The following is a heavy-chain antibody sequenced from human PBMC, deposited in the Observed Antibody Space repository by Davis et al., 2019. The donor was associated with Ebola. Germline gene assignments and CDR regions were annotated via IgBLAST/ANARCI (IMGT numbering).Heavy chain of an antibody. Sequence: AASVKVSCKASGYTFTSYAMHWVRQAPGQRLEWMGWINAGNGNTKYSQKLQGRVTMTTDTSTSTAYMELRSLRSDDTAVYYCGRAAADIYYYGMDVWGQGTTVTVSS. V-gene: IGHV1-3*01. J-gene: IGHJ6*02. CDR2: INAGNGNT. CDR3: GRAAADIYYYGMDV. CDR1: GYTFTSYA. D-gene: IGHD6-13*01.